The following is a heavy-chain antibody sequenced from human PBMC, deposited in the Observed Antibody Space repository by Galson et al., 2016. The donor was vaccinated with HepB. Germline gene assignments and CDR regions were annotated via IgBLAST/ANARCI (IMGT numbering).Heavy chain of an antibody. V-gene: IGHV3-53*01. Sequence: SLRLSCAASGFSVSSHYMSWVRQAPGKGLECVSVIYSGGGTNNADSVKGRFTISRDTFKNTLYLHMSSLRAEDTAVYYCARYGDFALWYIDLWGRGTLVTVSS. CDR2: IYSGGGT. J-gene: IGHJ2*01. CDR3: ARYGDFALWYIDL. D-gene: IGHD4-17*01. CDR1: GFSVSSHY.